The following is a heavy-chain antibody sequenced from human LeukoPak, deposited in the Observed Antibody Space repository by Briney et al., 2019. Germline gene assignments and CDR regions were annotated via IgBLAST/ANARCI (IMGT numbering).Heavy chain of an antibody. CDR2: IYSGGST. CDR1: GFSFSDDF. D-gene: IGHD6-19*01. CDR3: AKLPIPYSSGWYDGMDV. V-gene: IGHV3-66*04. J-gene: IGHJ6*02. Sequence: GGSLRLSCVAPGFSFSDDFMSWIRQAPGKGLEWVSVIYSGGSTYYADSVKGRFTISRDNSKNTLYLQMNSLRAEDTAVYYCAKLPIPYSSGWYDGMDVWGQGTTVTVSS.